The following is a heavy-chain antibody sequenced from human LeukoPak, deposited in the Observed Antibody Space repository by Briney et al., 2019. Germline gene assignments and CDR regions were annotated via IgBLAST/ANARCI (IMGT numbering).Heavy chain of an antibody. D-gene: IGHD1-26*01. CDR2: IYTSGST. Sequence: SETLSLTCTVSGGSISSYYWSWIRQPAGKGLEWIGRIYTSGSTNYNPSLKNRVTMSVDTSKNQFSLKLSSATAADTAVYYCARSGSFSDWFDPWGQGTLVTVSS. CDR3: ARSGSFSDWFDP. V-gene: IGHV4-4*07. J-gene: IGHJ5*02. CDR1: GGSISSYY.